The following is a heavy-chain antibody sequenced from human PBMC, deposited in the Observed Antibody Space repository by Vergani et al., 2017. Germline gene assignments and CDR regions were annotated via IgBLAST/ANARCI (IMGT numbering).Heavy chain of an antibody. CDR3: ASVRVCSGGICPAEDAFDI. CDR2: IFYSGGT. D-gene: IGHD2-15*01. J-gene: IGHJ3*02. CDR1: GGSISSYY. V-gene: IGHV4-59*01. Sequence: QVQLQESGPGLVKPSETLSLTCTVSGGSISSYYWSWIRQPPGKGLEWIGYIFYSGGTNYNPSLKSRVTISGDTSKNQFSLKLSSVTAADTAVYYCASVRVCSGGICPAEDAFDIWGQGTMVTVSS.